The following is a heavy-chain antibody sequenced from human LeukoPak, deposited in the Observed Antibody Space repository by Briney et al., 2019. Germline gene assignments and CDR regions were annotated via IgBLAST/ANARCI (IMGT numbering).Heavy chain of an antibody. CDR3: ARQWLINWFDP. J-gene: IGHJ5*02. D-gene: IGHD6-19*01. Sequence: GIINPSGGSTSYAQKFQGRVTMTRDTSTSTVYMELSSLRSEDTAVYYCARQWLINWFDPWGQGTLVTVSS. V-gene: IGHV1-46*01. CDR2: INPSGGST.